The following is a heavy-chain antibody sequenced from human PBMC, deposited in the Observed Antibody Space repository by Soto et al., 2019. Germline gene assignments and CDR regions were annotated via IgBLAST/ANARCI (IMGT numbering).Heavy chain of an antibody. CDR1: GFTFGGYS. J-gene: IGHJ4*02. CDR3: ARDFLTGDPREAFDY. D-gene: IGHD3-9*01. V-gene: IGHV3-21*01. CDR2: IDPSSNDR. Sequence: EVQLVESGGRLVKPGESLLISCAASGFTFGGYSLSWFRWAPVKGLEWVSSIDPSSNDRHYADSVEGRFTMFRDNARSSLYLQTISLTVEDTAVYYCARDFLTGDPREAFDYWGQGTTVTVSS.